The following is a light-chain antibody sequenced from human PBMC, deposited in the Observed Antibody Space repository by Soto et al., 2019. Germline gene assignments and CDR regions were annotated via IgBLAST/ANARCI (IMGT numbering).Light chain of an antibody. J-gene: IGKJ3*01. CDR2: GAS. CDR1: QSVSSN. V-gene: IGKV3-15*01. CDR3: QHYNNWPLG. Sequence: EIVMTQSPAILSVSPGERVTLSCRASQSVSSNFAWYQQKPGQAPRLLIHGASTRATGIPARFSGSGSGAEFILTISSLQSEDFAVYFCQHYNNWPLGFGPGTKVDFK.